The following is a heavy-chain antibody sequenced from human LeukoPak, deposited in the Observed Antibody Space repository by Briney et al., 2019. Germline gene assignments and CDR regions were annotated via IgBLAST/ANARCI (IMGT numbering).Heavy chain of an antibody. CDR3: AKRGSSSSKPLYYFDY. CDR1: GFTFSNYG. J-gene: IGHJ4*02. Sequence: GGSLRLSCAASGFTFSNYGMSWVRQAPGKGLEWVSSVSSAGGGTFYADSVKGRFTISRDNSKNTLDLQMNSLRAEDTAVYYCAKRGSSSSKPLYYFDYWGQGTLVTVSS. V-gene: IGHV3-23*01. CDR2: VSSAGGGT. D-gene: IGHD6-6*01.